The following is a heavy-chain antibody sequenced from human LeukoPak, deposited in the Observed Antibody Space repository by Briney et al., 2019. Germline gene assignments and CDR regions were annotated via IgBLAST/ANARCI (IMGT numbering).Heavy chain of an antibody. CDR2: IYSGGST. J-gene: IGHJ4*02. CDR1: GFTVRSNY. V-gene: IGHV3-66*02. D-gene: IGHD3-16*01. CDR3: ARDDVASVFDY. Sequence: GGSLRLSCAASGFTVRSNYMTWVRQAPGKGLEWVSVIYSGGSTYYANSVKGRFTISRDNSKNTLYLQMNSLRPEDTAIYYCARDDVASVFDYWDQGTLVTVSS.